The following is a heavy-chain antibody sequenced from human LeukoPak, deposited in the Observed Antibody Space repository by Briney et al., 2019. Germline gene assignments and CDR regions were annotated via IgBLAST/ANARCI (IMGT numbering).Heavy chain of an antibody. CDR3: AKEAVENFDY. CDR2: INGSGGGT. Sequence: GGSLGLSCAASGFTISTYGMTWVRQAPGKGLEWVSPINGSGGGTYFADSVKGRFTISRDNSKNTLDLQMNSRRAEDTAAYYCAKEAVENFDYWGQGTLVTVSS. V-gene: IGHV3-23*01. CDR1: GFTISTYG. J-gene: IGHJ4*02.